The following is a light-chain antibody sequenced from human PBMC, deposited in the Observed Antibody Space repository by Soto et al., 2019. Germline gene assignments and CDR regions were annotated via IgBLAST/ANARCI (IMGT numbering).Light chain of an antibody. CDR2: GAS. CDR1: QRVSSSY. J-gene: IGKJ2*01. Sequence: EIVLTQSPGTLSLSPGERATRSCRTSQRVSSSYFAWNQQKPGQAPRLLIYGASRRATDIPDRFPGSGSGTDFTLIITRLEPEDCVVYECQQYEAFGQGTTLEIK. CDR3: QQYEA. V-gene: IGKV3-20*01.